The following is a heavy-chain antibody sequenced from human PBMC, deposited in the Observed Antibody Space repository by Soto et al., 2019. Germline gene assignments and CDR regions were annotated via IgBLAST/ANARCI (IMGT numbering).Heavy chain of an antibody. Sequence: GGSLRLSCAASGFTFSSYAMHWVRQAPGKGLEWVAVISYDGSNKYYADSVKGRFTISRDNSKNTLYLQMNSLRAEDTAVYYCARVAPGIAVAGTGPFVYWGQGTLVTVSS. CDR3: ARVAPGIAVAGTGPFVY. V-gene: IGHV3-30-3*01. D-gene: IGHD6-19*01. CDR2: ISYDGSNK. CDR1: GFTFSSYA. J-gene: IGHJ4*02.